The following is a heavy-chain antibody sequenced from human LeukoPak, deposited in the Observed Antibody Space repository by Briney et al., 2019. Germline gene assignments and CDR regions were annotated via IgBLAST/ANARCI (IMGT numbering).Heavy chain of an antibody. V-gene: IGHV3-11*04. CDR2: ISSSGSSI. CDR1: GFTFSDYY. CDR3: ATSFIGSPGTFDY. J-gene: IGHJ4*02. Sequence: GGSLRLSCAVSGFTFSDYYMNWIRQAPGKGLEWISYISSSGSSIYQADSVTGRFTISRDNAENSLSLQMDSLRAEDTAVYYCATSFIGSPGTFDYWGRGTLVTVSS. D-gene: IGHD6-13*01.